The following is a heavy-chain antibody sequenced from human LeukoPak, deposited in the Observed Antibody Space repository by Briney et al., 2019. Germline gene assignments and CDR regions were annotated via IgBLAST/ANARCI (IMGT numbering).Heavy chain of an antibody. CDR3: ARISLRSEGFDY. D-gene: IGHD5-12*01. J-gene: IGHJ4*02. CDR1: GGSISSGDYY. V-gene: IGHV4-30-4*01. CDR2: IYYSGST. Sequence: PSQTLSLTCTVSGGSISSGDYYWSWIRQPPGKGLEWIGYIYYSGSTYYNPSLKSRVTISVDTYKNQFSLKLSSVTAADTAVYYCARISLRSEGFDYWGQGTLVTVSS.